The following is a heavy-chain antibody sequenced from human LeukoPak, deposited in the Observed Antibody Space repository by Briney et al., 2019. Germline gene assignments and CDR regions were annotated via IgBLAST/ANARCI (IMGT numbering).Heavy chain of an antibody. CDR3: ARRGDYYDSSGYGD. CDR1: GGSFSSYY. J-gene: IGHJ4*02. V-gene: IGHV4-34*01. Sequence: SETLSLTCAVHGGSFSSYYWSWLRQPPGKGLEWSGEIHHSGSTNYNPSLKSRVTISVDTSKNQFSLKLSSVTAADTAVYYCARRGDYYDSSGYGDWGQGTLVTVSS. CDR2: IHHSGST. D-gene: IGHD3-22*01.